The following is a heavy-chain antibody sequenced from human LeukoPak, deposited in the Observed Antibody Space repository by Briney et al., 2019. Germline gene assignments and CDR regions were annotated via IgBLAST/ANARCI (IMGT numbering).Heavy chain of an antibody. Sequence: SVKVSCKASGGTFSSYAISWVRQAPGQGLEWMGGIIPIFGTANYAQKFQGRVTITADESTSTAYMELSSLRSEDTAVYYCATPRGSDYGDYVFDYWGQGTLVTVSS. CDR3: ATPRGSDYGDYVFDY. J-gene: IGHJ4*02. V-gene: IGHV1-69*01. CDR1: GGTFSSYA. D-gene: IGHD4-17*01. CDR2: IIPIFGTA.